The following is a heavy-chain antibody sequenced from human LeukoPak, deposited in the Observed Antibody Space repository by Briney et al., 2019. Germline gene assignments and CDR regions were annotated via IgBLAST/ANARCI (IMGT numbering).Heavy chain of an antibody. D-gene: IGHD6-13*01. V-gene: IGHV4-30-4*03. CDR2: IYCSGST. Sequence: IRYIYCSGSTYYNPSLKSRVTISVDTSKNQFSLKLSSVTAADTAVYYCVKYSSSWSDAFDIWGQGTMVTVSS. J-gene: IGHJ3*02. CDR3: VKYSSSWSDAFDI.